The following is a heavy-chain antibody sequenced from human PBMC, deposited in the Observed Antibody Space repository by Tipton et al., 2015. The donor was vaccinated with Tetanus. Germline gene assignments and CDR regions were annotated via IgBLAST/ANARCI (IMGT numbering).Heavy chain of an antibody. CDR2: IFASGDT. Sequence: TLSLTCTISGGSIANYFWIWVRQPAGKGLEWIGRIFASGDTNYNPSLKSRVRMSVDTSKNQFSLRLTSVTAADTAVYYCARESVLLDGGFDFWGQGTLVSVSS. D-gene: IGHD5-24*01. J-gene: IGHJ4*02. CDR1: GGSIANYF. V-gene: IGHV4-4*07. CDR3: ARESVLLDGGFDF.